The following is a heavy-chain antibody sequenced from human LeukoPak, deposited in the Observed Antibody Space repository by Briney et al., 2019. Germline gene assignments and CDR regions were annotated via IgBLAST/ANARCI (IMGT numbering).Heavy chain of an antibody. CDR2: MSGSAGNT. CDR3: AKDGEELLELSPPLGY. CDR1: GFTISSYA. D-gene: IGHD3-3*01. Sequence: PGGSLRLSCAASGFTISSYAMSWVRQAPGKGLEWVSAMSGSAGNTYYAYSVRGRITIFRDNSKNMLYLEINSLRAEDTAVYYGAKDGEELLELSPPLGYWGQGTLVTVSS. J-gene: IGHJ4*02. V-gene: IGHV3-23*01.